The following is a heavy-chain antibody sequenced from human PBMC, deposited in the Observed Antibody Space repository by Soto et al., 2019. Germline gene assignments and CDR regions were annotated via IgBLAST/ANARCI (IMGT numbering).Heavy chain of an antibody. CDR2: IYYSGST. CDR1: GGSISSGDYY. V-gene: IGHV4-30-4*01. D-gene: IGHD3-22*01. CDR3: ARARRNYYYDSSGPRWFDP. J-gene: IGHJ5*02. Sequence: TLSLTCTVSGGSISSGDYYWSWIREPPGKGLEWIGYIYYSGSTYYNPSLKSRVTISVDTSKNQFSLKLSSVTAADTAVYYCARARRNYYYDSSGPRWFDPWGQGTLVPSPQ.